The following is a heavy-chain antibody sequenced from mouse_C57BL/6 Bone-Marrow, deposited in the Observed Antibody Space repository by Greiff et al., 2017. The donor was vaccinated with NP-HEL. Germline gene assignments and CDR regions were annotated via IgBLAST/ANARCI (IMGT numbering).Heavy chain of an antibody. D-gene: IGHD1-1*01. Sequence: EVHLVESGEGLVKPGGSLKLSCAASGFTFSSYAMSWVRQTPEKRLEWVAYISSGGDYIYYADTVKGRFTISRDNARNTLYLQMSSLKSEDTAMYYCTRDRGDYYGPLYWYFDVWGTGTTVTVSS. V-gene: IGHV5-9-1*02. J-gene: IGHJ1*03. CDR1: GFTFSSYA. CDR3: TRDRGDYYGPLYWYFDV. CDR2: ISSGGDYI.